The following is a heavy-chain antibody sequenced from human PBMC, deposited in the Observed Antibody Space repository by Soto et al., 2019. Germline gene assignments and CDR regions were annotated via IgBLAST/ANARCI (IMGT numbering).Heavy chain of an antibody. CDR3: ARTHISRDIVVVVAALGKGQNYFDY. D-gene: IGHD2-15*01. Sequence: EVQLVESGGGLVQPGGSLRLSCAASGFTFSSYSMNWVRQAPGKGLEWVSYISSSSSTIYYADSVKGRFTISRDNAKNSLYLQMNSLRDEDTAVYYCARTHISRDIVVVVAALGKGQNYFDYWGQGTLVTVSS. CDR2: ISSSSSTI. CDR1: GFTFSSYS. J-gene: IGHJ4*02. V-gene: IGHV3-48*02.